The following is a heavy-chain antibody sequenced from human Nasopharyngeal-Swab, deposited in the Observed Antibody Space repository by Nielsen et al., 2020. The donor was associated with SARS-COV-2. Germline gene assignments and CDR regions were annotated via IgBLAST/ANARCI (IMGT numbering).Heavy chain of an antibody. V-gene: IGHV4-34*01. CDR2: INHSGST. D-gene: IGHD5-12*01. CDR1: GGSFSGYY. CDR3: ATDVRRLRLFDY. Sequence: SETLSLTCAVYGGSFSGYYWSWIRQPPGKGLEWIGEINHSGSTNYNPSLKSRVTISVDTSKNQFSLKLSSVTAADTAVYYCATDVRRLRLFDYWGQGALVTVSS. J-gene: IGHJ4*02.